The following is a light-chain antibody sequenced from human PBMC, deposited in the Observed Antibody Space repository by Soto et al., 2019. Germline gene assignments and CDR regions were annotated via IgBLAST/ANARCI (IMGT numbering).Light chain of an antibody. V-gene: IGKV1-39*01. CDR3: QQSYSTLWT. Sequence: DLQMTQSPSSLSASVGDRVTITCRASQSISSYLNWYQQKPGKAPKPLIYAASSFQRWVPLRFRCRGSCTDFTRAISSLQPEDCATYYCQQSYSTLWTFGQGTKVEIK. CDR2: AAS. CDR1: QSISSY. J-gene: IGKJ1*01.